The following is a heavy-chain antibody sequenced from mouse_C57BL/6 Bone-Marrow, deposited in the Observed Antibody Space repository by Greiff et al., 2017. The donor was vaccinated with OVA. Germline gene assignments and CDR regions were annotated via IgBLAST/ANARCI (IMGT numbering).Heavy chain of an antibody. D-gene: IGHD1-1*01. V-gene: IGHV1-76*01. J-gene: IGHJ2*01. CDR2: IYPGSGNT. CDR1: GYTFTDYY. CDR3: ARLTYGSSSFDY. Sequence: QVQLKESGAELVRPGASVKLSCKASGYTFTDYYINWVKQRPGQGLEWIARIYPGSGNTYYNEKFKGKATLTAEKSSSTAYMQLSSLTSEDSAVYFCARLTYGSSSFDYWGQGTTLTVSS.